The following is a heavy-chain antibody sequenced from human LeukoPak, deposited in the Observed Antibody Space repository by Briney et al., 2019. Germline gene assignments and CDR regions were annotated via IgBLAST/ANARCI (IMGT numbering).Heavy chain of an antibody. CDR3: ARDMAAAGDY. CDR1: GFTFSLYE. V-gene: IGHV3-48*03. CDR2: ITRSGSTT. D-gene: IGHD6-13*01. J-gene: IGHJ4*02. Sequence: GGSLRLSCAASGFTFSLYEMTWVRQAPGKGLEWVSYITRSGSTTYYADSVKGRFTISRDNAKNSLYLQMNSLTTEDTAVYYCARDMAAAGDYWGQRTLVTVSS.